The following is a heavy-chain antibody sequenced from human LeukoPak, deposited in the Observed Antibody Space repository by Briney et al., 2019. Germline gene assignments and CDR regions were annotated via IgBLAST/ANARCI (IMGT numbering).Heavy chain of an antibody. D-gene: IGHD2-15*01. J-gene: IGHJ3*02. Sequence: SETLSLTCTVSGGSISSYYWSWIRQPPGKGLEWIGYIYYSGSTNYNPSLKSRVTISVDTSKNQFSLKLSSVTAADTAVYYCARGLPLYCSGGSCYSGVGAFDIWGQGTMVTVSS. CDR3: ARGLPLYCSGGSCYSGVGAFDI. CDR1: GGSISSYY. CDR2: IYYSGST. V-gene: IGHV4-59*01.